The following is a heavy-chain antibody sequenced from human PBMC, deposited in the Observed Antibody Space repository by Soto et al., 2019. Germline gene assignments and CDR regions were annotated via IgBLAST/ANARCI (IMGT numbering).Heavy chain of an antibody. CDR2: IYYSGST. CDR3: ARAGHSSSWEGANGFDT. Sequence: SETLSLTCPVSGGTISSAGYYWSCIRQHPGKGLEWIGYIYYSGSTYFTPSLKSRLSISVDTSKNKFSLQRSSVHAADTAVDYFARAGHSSSWEGANGFDTCDHGTLVTV. CDR1: GGTISSAGYY. J-gene: IGHJ5*01. D-gene: IGHD6-6*01. V-gene: IGHV4-31*03.